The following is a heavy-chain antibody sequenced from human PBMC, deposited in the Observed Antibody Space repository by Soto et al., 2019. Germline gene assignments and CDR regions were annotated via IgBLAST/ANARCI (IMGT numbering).Heavy chain of an antibody. Sequence: ESVGGVVQPGRSLRLSCAASGFTFSSYAMHWVRQAPGKGLEWVAVISYDGSNKYYADSVKGRFTISRDNSKNTLYLQMNSLRAEDTAVYYCARDTSILWFGEFGFDYWGQGTLVTVSS. J-gene: IGHJ4*02. CDR3: ARDTSILWFGEFGFDY. CDR1: GFTFSSYA. CDR2: ISYDGSNK. D-gene: IGHD3-10*01. V-gene: IGHV3-30-3*01.